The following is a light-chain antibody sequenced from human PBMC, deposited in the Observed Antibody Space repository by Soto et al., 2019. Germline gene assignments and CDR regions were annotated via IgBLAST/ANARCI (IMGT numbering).Light chain of an antibody. CDR3: HQTYSIPPT. CDR1: QRISTY. CDR2: AAS. V-gene: IGKV1-39*01. J-gene: IGKJ1*01. Sequence: IQMTQSPSSLSASVGDRVTITCRARQRISTYLNWFQQRPGKAPRLLIYAASTLQAGVSSNFSGSASETDFTLTITSLQPEDFATYFCHQTYSIPPTVGQGTKVEI.